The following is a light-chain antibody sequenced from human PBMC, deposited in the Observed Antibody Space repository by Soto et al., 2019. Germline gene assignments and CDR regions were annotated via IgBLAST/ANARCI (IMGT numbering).Light chain of an antibody. CDR2: YAS. V-gene: IGKV1-5*01. CDR3: QQYSSYWT. CDR1: QSISSW. Sequence: GDRVTLACRAGQSISSWLAWYHQKPGKSPKFLIYYASNLESGVPSRFSGSGSGTEFTLTISSLQPDDCATYYCQQYSSYWTFGQGTKVDI. J-gene: IGKJ1*01.